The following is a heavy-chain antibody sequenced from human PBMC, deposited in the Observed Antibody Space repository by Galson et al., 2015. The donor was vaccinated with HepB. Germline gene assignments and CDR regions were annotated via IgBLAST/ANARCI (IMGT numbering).Heavy chain of an antibody. CDR2: ISSSGNII. CDR1: GFIFSDYY. CDR3: ARAARWIDP. Sequence: SLRLSCAASGFIFSDYYMSWIRQAPGKGLEWISYISSSGNIIYYADSVKGRFSISRDNAKNSLYLQMNSLRVEDSAIYYCARAARWIDPWGQGTRVTVSS. J-gene: IGHJ5*02. V-gene: IGHV3-11*01.